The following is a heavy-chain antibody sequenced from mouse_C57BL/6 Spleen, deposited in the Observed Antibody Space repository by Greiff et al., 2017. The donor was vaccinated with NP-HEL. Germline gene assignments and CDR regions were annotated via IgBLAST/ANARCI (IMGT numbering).Heavy chain of an antibody. CDR3: ARNPILRENYYAMDY. CDR2: IWTGGGT. Sequence: VQVVESGPGLVAPSQSLSITCTVSGFSLTSYAISWVRQPPGKGLEWLGVIWTGGGTNYNSALKSRLSISKDNSKSQVFLKMNSLQTDDTARYYCARNPILRENYYAMDYWGQGTSVTVSS. V-gene: IGHV2-9-1*01. CDR1: GFSLTSYA. J-gene: IGHJ4*01. D-gene: IGHD1-1*01.